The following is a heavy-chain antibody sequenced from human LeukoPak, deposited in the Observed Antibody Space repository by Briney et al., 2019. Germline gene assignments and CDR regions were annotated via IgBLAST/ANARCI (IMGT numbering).Heavy chain of an antibody. CDR1: GFTFSSYA. CDR2: ISYDGSNK. Sequence: GRSLRLSCAASGFTFSSYAMHWVRQAPGKGLEWVAVISYDGSNKYYADSVKGRFAISRDNSKNTLYLQMNSLRAEDTAVCYCARDWGSSSWTFYYYYYGMDVWGQGTTVTVSS. D-gene: IGHD6-13*01. V-gene: IGHV3-30*09. CDR3: ARDWGSSSWTFYYYYYGMDV. J-gene: IGHJ6*02.